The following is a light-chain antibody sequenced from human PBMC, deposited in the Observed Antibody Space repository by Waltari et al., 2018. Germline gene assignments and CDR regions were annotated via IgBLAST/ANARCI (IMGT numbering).Light chain of an antibody. CDR3: SSYTSSGTRV. CDR2: DVT. Sequence: QSALTQPASVSGSPGQSITISCSGTSSDVGGYNYVSWYQQQPGKAPKLMIYDVTNRPAGVSDVFSGSKSGNTASLTISGLQAEDEADYYCSSYTSSGTRVFGGGTKLTVL. CDR1: SSDVGGYNY. J-gene: IGLJ3*02. V-gene: IGLV2-14*01.